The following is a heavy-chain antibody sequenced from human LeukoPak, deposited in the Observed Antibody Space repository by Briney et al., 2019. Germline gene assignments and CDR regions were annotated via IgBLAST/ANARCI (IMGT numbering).Heavy chain of an antibody. V-gene: IGHV3-21*01. CDR1: GFTFSSYS. Sequence: PGGSLRLSCAASGFTFSSYSMNWVRQAPGEGLEWVSSISSSSSYIYYADSVKGRFTISRDNAKNSLYLQMNSLRAEDTAVYYCARGGCSSTSCYFGFDPWGQGTLVTVSS. CDR2: ISSSSSYI. CDR3: ARGGCSSTSCYFGFDP. D-gene: IGHD2-2*01. J-gene: IGHJ5*02.